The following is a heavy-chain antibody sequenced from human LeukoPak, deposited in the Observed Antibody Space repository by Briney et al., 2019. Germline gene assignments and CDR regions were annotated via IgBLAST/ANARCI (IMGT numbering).Heavy chain of an antibody. CDR1: GGSISSSSYY. CDR3: AKSGGYGLIDY. D-gene: IGHD6-25*01. V-gene: IGHV4-39*01. CDR2: IYYGGSV. J-gene: IGHJ4*01. Sequence: SETLSLTCTVSGGSISSSSYYWGWLRQPPGKELEWIGSIYYGGSVYYNSSLRRRVTISINTSKNQVSLKMSSVTAADTAVYYCAKSGGYGLIDYWGQGTLVTVSS.